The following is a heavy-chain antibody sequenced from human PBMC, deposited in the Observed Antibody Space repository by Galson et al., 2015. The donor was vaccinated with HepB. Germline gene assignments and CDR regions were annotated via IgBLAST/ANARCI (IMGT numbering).Heavy chain of an antibody. D-gene: IGHD5-12*01. V-gene: IGHV1-8*01. J-gene: IGHJ3*02. Sequence: SVKVHCKASGYTFTSYDINWVRQATGQGLEWMGWMNPNSGNTGYAQKFQGRVTMTRNTSISTAYMELSSLRSEDTAVYYCATAISGYDLDAFDIWGQGTMVTVSS. CDR2: MNPNSGNT. CDR1: GYTFTSYD. CDR3: ATAISGYDLDAFDI.